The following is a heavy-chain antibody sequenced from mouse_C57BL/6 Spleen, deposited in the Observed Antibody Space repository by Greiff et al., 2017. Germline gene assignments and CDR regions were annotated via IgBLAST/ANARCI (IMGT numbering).Heavy chain of an antibody. Sequence: EVKLMESGGGIVKPGGSLKLSCAASGFTFSDYGMHWVRQAPEKGLEWVAYISSGSSTIYYADTVKGRFTISRDNAKNTLFLQMTSLRSEDTAMYYCASYYYGSGGYAMDYWGQGTSVTVSS. CDR1: GFTFSDYG. CDR3: ASYYYGSGGYAMDY. V-gene: IGHV5-17*01. D-gene: IGHD1-1*01. J-gene: IGHJ4*01. CDR2: ISSGSSTI.